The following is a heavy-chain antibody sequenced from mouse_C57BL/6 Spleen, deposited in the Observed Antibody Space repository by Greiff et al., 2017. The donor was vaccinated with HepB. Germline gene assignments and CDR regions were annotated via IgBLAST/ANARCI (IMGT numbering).Heavy chain of an antibody. Sequence: EVKLVESGGGLVQPGRSLKLSCAASGFTFSDYYMYWVRQTPEKRLEWVAYISNGGGSTYYPDTVKGRFTISSDNDKNNLYLQMSRLKSEITAMYYCARPRDDGYYWYFDVWGAGTTVTVSS. CDR1: GFTFSDYY. CDR2: ISNGGGST. V-gene: IGHV5-12*01. J-gene: IGHJ1*01. CDR3: ARPRDDGYYWYFDV. D-gene: IGHD2-3*01.